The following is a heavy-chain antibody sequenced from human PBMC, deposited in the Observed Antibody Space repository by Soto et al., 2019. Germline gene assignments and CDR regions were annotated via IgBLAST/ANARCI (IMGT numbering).Heavy chain of an antibody. Sequence: ASVKVSCKASGYAFASYAMHWVRQAPGQRLEWMGWINMGSGNTEYSQNFQDRITITRDTSASTVYMELSGLRSEDTAVYYCARDGGDCGYRLAYYYYIGMDVWG. J-gene: IGHJ6*02. V-gene: IGHV1-3*04. CDR3: ARDGGDCGYRLAYYYYIGMDV. CDR1: GYAFASYA. CDR2: INMGSGNT. D-gene: IGHD2-21*02.